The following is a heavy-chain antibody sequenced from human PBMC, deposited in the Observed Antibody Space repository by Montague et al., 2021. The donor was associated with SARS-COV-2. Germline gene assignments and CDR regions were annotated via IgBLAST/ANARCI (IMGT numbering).Heavy chain of an antibody. V-gene: IGHV3-30-3*01. CDR3: ARDSYLSGFDY. CDR2: MSYDGSNK. Sequence: SLRLSCAASGFTFSSYAMHWVRQAPGKGLEWVAVMSYDGSNKYYADSVKGRFTISRDNSKNTLYLQMNSLRVEDTAVYYCARDSYLSGFDYWGQGTLVTVAS. D-gene: IGHD3-10*01. J-gene: IGHJ4*02. CDR1: GFTFSSYA.